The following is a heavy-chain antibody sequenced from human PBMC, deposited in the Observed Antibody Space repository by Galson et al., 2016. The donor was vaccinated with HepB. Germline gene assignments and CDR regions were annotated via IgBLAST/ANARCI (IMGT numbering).Heavy chain of an antibody. J-gene: IGHJ3*02. Sequence: SLRLSCAASGFTFSTYALHWVRQAPGKGLEWMTIISYNGNDRFYAGSVKGRFTISRDNSKNTLFLQMNSLSAEDTAVYFCARARSRGDYFNDAFDIWGRGTMVTVSS. D-gene: IGHD4-17*01. CDR2: ISYNGNDR. V-gene: IGHV3-30*04. CDR3: ARARSRGDYFNDAFDI. CDR1: GFTFSTYA.